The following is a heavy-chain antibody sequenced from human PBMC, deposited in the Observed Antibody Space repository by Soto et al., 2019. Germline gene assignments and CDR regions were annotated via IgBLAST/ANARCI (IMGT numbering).Heavy chain of an antibody. CDR3: AIGLDIVVVVTTS. V-gene: IGHV1-46*01. D-gene: IGHD2-15*01. J-gene: IGHJ4*02. CDR1: GYTFTSYY. CDR2: INPSGGTT. Sequence: QVQLVQSGAEVKRPGASVKVSCKASGYTFTSYYMHWARQAPGQGLEWMGFINPSGGTTTYAQNFQGRVTMTRDTSTSTVYMELSSLGSEDTAVYYCAIGLDIVVVVTTSWGQGTLVTVSS.